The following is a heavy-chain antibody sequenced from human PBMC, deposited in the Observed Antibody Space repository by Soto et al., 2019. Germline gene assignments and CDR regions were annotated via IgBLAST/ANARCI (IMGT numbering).Heavy chain of an antibody. D-gene: IGHD2-15*01. V-gene: IGHV3-23*01. J-gene: IGHJ4*02. CDR1: GFTFSSYA. CDR2: ISGGANNT. Sequence: EVQLLQSGGGLVQPGGSLRLSCAASGFTFSSYALSWVRQAPGKGLEWVSSISGGANNTYYAESVKGRFTISRDNAKNTLSLQMNSLRNEYTAIYYCAKDKETAGVAAIVDYWGKGTLVTVSS. CDR3: AKDKETAGVAAIVDY.